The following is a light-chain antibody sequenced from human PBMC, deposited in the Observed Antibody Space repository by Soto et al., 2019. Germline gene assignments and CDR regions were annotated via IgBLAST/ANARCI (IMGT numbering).Light chain of an antibody. Sequence: EIVLTQSPGTLSLSPGERATLSCRASQSVTSNSLAWYQQKPGQAPGLLIFGASHRAPDIPDRFSGSGSGTEFTLTISSLQSEDFAVYYCQQNNDWFTFGQGTRLEIK. CDR1: QSVTSN. V-gene: IGKV3D-15*01. CDR3: QQNNDWFT. CDR2: GAS. J-gene: IGKJ5*01.